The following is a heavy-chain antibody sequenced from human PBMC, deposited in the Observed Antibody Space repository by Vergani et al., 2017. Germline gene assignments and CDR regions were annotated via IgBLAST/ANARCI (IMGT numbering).Heavy chain of an antibody. CDR3: TTDLRVGSSGSYYESDY. Sequence: QVQLVESGGGVVQPGGSLRLSCAASGFTFSSYGMHWVRQAPGKGLEWVAFIRYDGSNKYYADSVKGRFTISRDNSKNTLYLQMNSLRAEDTAVYYCTTDLRVGSSGSYYESDYWGQGTLVTVSS. V-gene: IGHV3-30*02. CDR1: GFTFSSYG. CDR2: IRYDGSNK. J-gene: IGHJ4*02. D-gene: IGHD1-26*01.